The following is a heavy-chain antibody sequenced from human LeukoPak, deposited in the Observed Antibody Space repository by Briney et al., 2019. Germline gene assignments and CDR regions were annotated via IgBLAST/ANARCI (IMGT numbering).Heavy chain of an antibody. CDR2: VSGSGDRT. D-gene: IGHD3-10*01. CDR1: GFTFSSYA. J-gene: IGHJ4*02. V-gene: IGHV3-23*01. CDR3: ANSRGYGSGNL. Sequence: PGRSLRLSCAASGFTFSSYAMHWVRQAPGKGLEWISAVSGSGDRTYYAGSVKGRFTISRDNSKNIVYLRMNSLRAEDTAVYFCANSRGYGSGNLWGQGTLVTVSS.